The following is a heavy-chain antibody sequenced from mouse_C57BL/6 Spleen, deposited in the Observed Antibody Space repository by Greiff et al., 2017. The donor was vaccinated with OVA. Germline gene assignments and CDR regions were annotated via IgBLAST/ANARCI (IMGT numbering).Heavy chain of an antibody. CDR2: INPSNGGT. CDR1: GYTFTSYW. D-gene: IGHD1-1*01. J-gene: IGHJ2*01. V-gene: IGHV1-53*01. CDR3: ARPYYYGSSYVHFCY. Sequence: QVQLQQPGTELVKPGASVKLSCKASGYTFTSYWMHWVKQRPGQGLEWIGNINPSNGGTNYNEKFKSKATLTVDKSSSTADMQLSSLTSEDSAVDYCARPYYYGSSYVHFCYWGQGTTLTVAS.